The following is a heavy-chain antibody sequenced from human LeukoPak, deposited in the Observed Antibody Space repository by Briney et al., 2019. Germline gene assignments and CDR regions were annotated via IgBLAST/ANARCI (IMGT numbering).Heavy chain of an antibody. CDR2: ISSSTI. J-gene: IGHJ3*02. V-gene: IGHV3-48*01. D-gene: IGHD2-2*01. CDR1: GFTFSSYS. CDR3: ARDPGRYQLLVAFDI. Sequence: PGGSLRLSCAASGFTFSSYSMTWVRQAPGKGLEWVSYISSSTIYYADSVKGRFTISRDNAKNSLYLQMNSLRAEDTAVYYCARDPGRYQLLVAFDIWGQGTMVTVSS.